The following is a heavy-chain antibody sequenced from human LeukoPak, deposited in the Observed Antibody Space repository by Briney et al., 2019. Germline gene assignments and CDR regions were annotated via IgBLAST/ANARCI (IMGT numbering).Heavy chain of an antibody. CDR1: GFTFDDYG. V-gene: IGHV3-20*04. D-gene: IGHD6-19*01. CDR2: INWNGGST. CDR3: ARDASALY. Sequence: PGGPLRLSCAASGFTFDDYGMSWVRQAPGKGLEWVSGINWNGGSTGYADSVKGRFTISRDNARDSLYLQMNSLRDDDTSVYFCARDASALYWGRGTLVTVSS. J-gene: IGHJ4*02.